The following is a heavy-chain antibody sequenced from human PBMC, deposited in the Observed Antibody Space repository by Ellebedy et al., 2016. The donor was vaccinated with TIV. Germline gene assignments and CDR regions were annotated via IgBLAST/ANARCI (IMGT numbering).Heavy chain of an antibody. J-gene: IGHJ6*02. CDR3: VRGHYYYGLDV. CDR2: VYFIGST. Sequence: MPSETLSLTCTVSGGSITSGSYYWAWIRQPPGKGLEWVGNVYFIGSTNYNPSLKSRVTISVDTSNNQFSLEMTSVTAADTAVYYCVRGHYYYGLDVWGQGTTVTVSS. CDR1: GGSITSGSYY. V-gene: IGHV4-39*07.